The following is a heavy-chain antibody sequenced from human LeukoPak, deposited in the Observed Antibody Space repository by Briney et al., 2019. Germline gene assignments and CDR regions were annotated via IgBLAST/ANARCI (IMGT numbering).Heavy chain of an antibody. CDR2: IYYSGST. CDR1: GGSISSSSYY. V-gene: IGHV4-39*01. CDR3: ASGGSSSWYKGRDDAFDI. D-gene: IGHD6-13*01. J-gene: IGHJ3*02. Sequence: SETLSLTCTVSGGSISSSSYYWGWIRQPPGKGLEWIGSIYYSGSTYYNPSLKSRVTISVDTPKNQFSLKLSSVTAADTAVYYCASGGSSSWYKGRDDAFDIWGQGTMVTVSS.